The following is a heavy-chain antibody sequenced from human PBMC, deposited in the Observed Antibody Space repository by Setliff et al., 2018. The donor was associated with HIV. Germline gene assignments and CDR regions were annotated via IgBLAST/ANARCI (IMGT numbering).Heavy chain of an antibody. V-gene: IGHV3-53*01. Sequence: PGGSLRLSCAASGFTVSSTYMSWVRQSPVRGLEWVSVVYSAGNTYYADSVKGRFTISRDNAKNSLYLQMNSLKVEDTAVYYCARDATRGGDFDFWGQGTLVTVSS. CDR2: VYSAGNT. CDR3: ARDATRGGDFDF. CDR1: GFTVSSTY. J-gene: IGHJ4*02. D-gene: IGHD1-26*01.